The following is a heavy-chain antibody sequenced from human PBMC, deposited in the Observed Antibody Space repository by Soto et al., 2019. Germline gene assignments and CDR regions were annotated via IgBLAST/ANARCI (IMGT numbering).Heavy chain of an antibody. CDR3: PRAPRRFGFWSGYSFDY. J-gene: IGHJ4*02. CDR2: RNHSAST. D-gene: IGHD3-3*01. Sequence: PSERRSLTCAVYGGCFSGYYWSWILQPPGKGREWIGQRNHSASTKANPSLKSRLSISADTSKNQFSLKLCSVTAADTAVYYCPRAPRRFGFWSGYSFDYWGQGTLVTVSS. CDR1: GGCFSGYY. V-gene: IGHV4-34*01.